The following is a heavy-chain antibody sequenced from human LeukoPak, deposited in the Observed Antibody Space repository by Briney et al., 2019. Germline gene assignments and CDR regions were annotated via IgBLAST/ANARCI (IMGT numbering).Heavy chain of an antibody. V-gene: IGHV3-30*18. J-gene: IGHJ4*02. Sequence: GRSLRLSCAASGFTFSRYGMHWVRQTPGKGLEWVAVISYDASNKYYADSVKGRFTISRDNSKNTLYLQMNSLRAEDTAVYYCAKSHGYSYGFDYWGQGTLVTVSS. CDR1: GFTFSRYG. CDR3: AKSHGYSYGFDY. D-gene: IGHD5-18*01. CDR2: ISYDASNK.